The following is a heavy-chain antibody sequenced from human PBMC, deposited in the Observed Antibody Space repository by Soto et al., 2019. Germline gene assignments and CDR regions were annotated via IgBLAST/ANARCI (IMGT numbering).Heavy chain of an antibody. J-gene: IGHJ4*02. Sequence: PSETLSLTCAVSGGAISSSKWWSWVRQPPGKGLGWIGEIYQSGSTNYNPSLESRVRMSVDKSRNQFSLKLTSVSAADTAVYYCARASATIAAAAIFDYWGQGTLVTVSS. V-gene: IGHV4-4*02. CDR2: IYQSGST. D-gene: IGHD6-13*01. CDR1: GGAISSSKW. CDR3: ARASATIAAAAIFDY.